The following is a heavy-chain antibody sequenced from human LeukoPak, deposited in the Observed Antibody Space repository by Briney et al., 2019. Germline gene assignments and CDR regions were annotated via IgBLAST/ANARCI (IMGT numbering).Heavy chain of an antibody. J-gene: IGHJ4*02. Sequence: GGSLRLSCAASRFTFSSYWMTWVRQAPGKGLEWVANIKQDGSEKYYVGSVKGRFTISRDNTKNSLYLQMNSLRAEDTAMYYCAREGGYGGVFDYWGQGTLVTVSS. V-gene: IGHV3-7*05. CDR1: RFTFSSYW. D-gene: IGHD5-12*01. CDR2: IKQDGSEK. CDR3: AREGGYGGVFDY.